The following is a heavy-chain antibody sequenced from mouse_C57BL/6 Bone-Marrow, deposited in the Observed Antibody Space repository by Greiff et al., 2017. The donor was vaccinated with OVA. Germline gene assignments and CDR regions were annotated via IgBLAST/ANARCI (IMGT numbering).Heavy chain of an antibody. D-gene: IGHD1-1*01. CDR2: ISSGGSYT. V-gene: IGHV5-6*02. J-gene: IGHJ4*01. CDR3: ARRASITTVVAYYAMDY. CDR1: GFTFSSYG. Sequence: EVMLVESGGDLVKPGGSLKLSCAASGFTFSSYGMSWVRQTPDKRLEWVATISSGGSYTYYPDSVKGRFTISRDNAKNTLYLQMSSLKSEDTAMYYCARRASITTVVAYYAMDYWGQGTSVTVSS.